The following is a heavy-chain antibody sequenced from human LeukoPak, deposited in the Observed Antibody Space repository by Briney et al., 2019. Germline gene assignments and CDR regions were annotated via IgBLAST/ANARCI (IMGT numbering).Heavy chain of an antibody. CDR3: AKDKTIFGVVTLPDS. CDR2: ISWDSGSI. J-gene: IGHJ4*02. D-gene: IGHD3-3*01. Sequence: PGGSLRLSCAASGFTFDDYAMHWVRQAPGKGLEWVSGISWDSGSIGYADSVKGRFTIPRDNAKNSLYLQMNSLRAEDTALYYCAKDKTIFGVVTLPDSWGQGTLVTVSS. CDR1: GFTFDDYA. V-gene: IGHV3-9*01.